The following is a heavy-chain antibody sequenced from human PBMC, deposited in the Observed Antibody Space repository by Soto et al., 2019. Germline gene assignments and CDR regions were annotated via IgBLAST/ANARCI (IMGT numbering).Heavy chain of an antibody. D-gene: IGHD2-2*01. CDR1: GGTFSSYA. V-gene: IGHV1-69*13. CDR2: IIPIFGTA. CDR3: ARDTIVVPAAAGWFDP. Sequence: SVKVSCKASGGTFSSYAISWVRQAPGQGLEWMGGIIPIFGTANYAQKFQGRVTITADESTSTAYMELSSLRSEDTAVYYCARDTIVVPAAAGWFDPWGQGTLVTVSS. J-gene: IGHJ5*02.